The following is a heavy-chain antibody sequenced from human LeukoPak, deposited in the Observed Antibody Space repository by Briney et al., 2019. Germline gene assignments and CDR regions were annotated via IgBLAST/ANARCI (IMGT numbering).Heavy chain of an antibody. D-gene: IGHD5-18*01. J-gene: IGHJ4*02. Sequence: ASVKVSCKASGYTFTSYDINRVRQATGQGLEWMGWMNPNSGNTGYAQKFQGRVTMTTDTSTSTAYMELRSLRSDDTAVYYCARDPNAMVTSLFDYWGQGTLVTVSS. CDR3: ARDPNAMVTSLFDY. CDR2: MNPNSGNT. CDR1: GYTFTSYD. V-gene: IGHV1-8*02.